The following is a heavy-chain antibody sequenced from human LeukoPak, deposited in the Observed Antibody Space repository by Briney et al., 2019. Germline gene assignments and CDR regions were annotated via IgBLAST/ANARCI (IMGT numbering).Heavy chain of an antibody. J-gene: IGHJ4*02. CDR2: ISSNGDSA. CDR1: GFTFSTYA. V-gene: IGHV3-64*01. CDR3: ARADSGPSFPPDY. D-gene: IGHD5-12*01. Sequence: GGSLRLSCAASGFTFSTYATHWVRQAPGKGPEYVSAISSNGDSAYYASSVRGRFTISRDNSKNTLYLQLGSLRAEDMAVYYCARADSGPSFPPDYWGQGTLVTVSS.